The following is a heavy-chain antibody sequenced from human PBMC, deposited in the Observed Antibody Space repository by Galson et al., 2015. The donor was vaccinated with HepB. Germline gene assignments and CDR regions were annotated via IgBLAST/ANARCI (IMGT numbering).Heavy chain of an antibody. CDR2: TYYRSKWYN. CDR3: ARDAAMVDYDSSGYSDYWYFDL. CDR1: GDSVSSNSAA. D-gene: IGHD3-22*01. V-gene: IGHV6-1*01. J-gene: IGHJ2*01. Sequence: CAISGDSVSSNSAAWNWIRQSPSRGLEWLGRTYYRSKWYNDYAVSVKSRITINPDTSKNQFSLKLSSVTAADTAVYYCARDAAMVDYDSSGYSDYWYFDLWGRGTLVTVSS.